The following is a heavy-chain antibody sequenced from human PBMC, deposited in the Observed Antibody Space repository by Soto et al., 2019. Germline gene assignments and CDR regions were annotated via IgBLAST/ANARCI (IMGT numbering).Heavy chain of an antibody. CDR2: IWYDGSNK. D-gene: IGHD6-6*01. CDR1: GFTFSSYG. CDR3: ARDRWSSSSGTGYYYYYGMDV. Sequence: GGSLRLSCAASGFTFSSYGMHWVRQAPGKGLEWVAVIWYDGSNKYYADSVKGRFTISRDNSKNTLYLQMNSLRAEDTAVYYCARDRWSSSSGTGYYYYYGMDVWGQGTTVTVSS. V-gene: IGHV3-33*01. J-gene: IGHJ6*02.